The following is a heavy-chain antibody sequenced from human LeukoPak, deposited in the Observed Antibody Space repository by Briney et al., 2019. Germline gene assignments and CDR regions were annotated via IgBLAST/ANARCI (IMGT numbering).Heavy chain of an antibody. CDR1: GDTFSSYA. D-gene: IGHD3-16*02. Sequence: ASVKVSCKASGDTFSSYAISWVRQAPGQGLEWMGRIIPIFGTANYAQKFQGRVTITTDESTSTAYMELSSLRSEDTAVYYCARESLITFGGVIAPAFDYWGQGTLVTVSS. V-gene: IGHV1-69*05. J-gene: IGHJ4*02. CDR3: ARESLITFGGVIAPAFDY. CDR2: IIPIFGTA.